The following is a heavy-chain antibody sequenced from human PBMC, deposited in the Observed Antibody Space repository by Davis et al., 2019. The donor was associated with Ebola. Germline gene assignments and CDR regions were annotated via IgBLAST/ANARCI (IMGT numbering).Heavy chain of an antibody. CDR2: IYTPDSDT. CDR3: ARQGYCNSTSCNNWFDP. V-gene: IGHV5-51*01. CDR1: GFSVTNYW. Sequence: GESLKISCKGSGFSVTNYWIAWVRQMPGKGLEWMGIIYTPDSDTRYSPSFQGQVTISVDKSISTAYLQWSSLKASDTAMYYCARQGYCNSTSCNNWFDPWGQGTLVTVSS. J-gene: IGHJ5*02. D-gene: IGHD2-2*01.